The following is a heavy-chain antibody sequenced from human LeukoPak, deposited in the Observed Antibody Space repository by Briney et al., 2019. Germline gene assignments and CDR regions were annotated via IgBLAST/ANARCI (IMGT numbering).Heavy chain of an antibody. Sequence: SETLSLTCPVSGGSISSSSYYWGWIRQPPGKGLEWIGCIYYSGSTYYNPSLKSRVTISIDTSKNQFSLKLSSVTAADTAVYYCARGVWGSYRIDYWGQGTLVTVSS. CDR3: ARGVWGSYRIDY. V-gene: IGHV4-39*07. J-gene: IGHJ4*02. D-gene: IGHD3-16*02. CDR1: GGSISSSSYY. CDR2: IYYSGST.